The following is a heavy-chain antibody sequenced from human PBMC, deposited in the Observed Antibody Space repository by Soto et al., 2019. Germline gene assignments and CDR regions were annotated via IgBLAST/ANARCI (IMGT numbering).Heavy chain of an antibody. V-gene: IGHV1-69*01. CDR3: ARERGGYDEEFDP. CDR2: IIPIFGTA. Sequence: QVQLVQSGPEVKKPGPSGKASCKASGAPFASYAISWGRRAPGQGFEWMGGIIPIFGTANYAQKFQGRVTITADESTSTAYMELSSLRSEDTAVYYCARERGGYDEEFDPWGQGTLVTVSS. D-gene: IGHD6-19*01. J-gene: IGHJ5*02. CDR1: GAPFASYA.